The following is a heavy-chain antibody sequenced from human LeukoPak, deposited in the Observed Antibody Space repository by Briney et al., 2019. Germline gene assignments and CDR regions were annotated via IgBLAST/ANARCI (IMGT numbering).Heavy chain of an antibody. Sequence: ASVKVSCKAFGTTFRSFAINWVGEAPGHGLECWGAIIPTSGRVKYARKFQRRVTETADEVTTPAYMDLSCLRSEDTAVYFCARATSANEYSFGYHFDYWGQGTLVTVSP. V-gene: IGHV1-69*19. J-gene: IGHJ4*02. CDR2: IIPTSGRV. CDR1: GTTFRSFA. D-gene: IGHD5-18*01. CDR3: ARATSANEYSFGYHFDY.